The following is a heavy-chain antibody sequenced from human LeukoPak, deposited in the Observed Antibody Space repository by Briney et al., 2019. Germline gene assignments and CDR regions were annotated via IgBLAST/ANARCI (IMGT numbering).Heavy chain of an antibody. CDR1: GFTFSNAW. Sequence: PGGSLRLSCAASGFTFSNAWMSWVRQAPGKGLEWVGRIKSKTDGGTTDYAAPVKGRFTISRDDSKNTLYQQMNSLKTEDTAVYYCTTAAPYCSSTSCSLFDPWGQGTLVTVSS. J-gene: IGHJ5*02. V-gene: IGHV3-15*01. CDR2: IKSKTDGGTT. CDR3: TTAAPYCSSTSCSLFDP. D-gene: IGHD2-2*01.